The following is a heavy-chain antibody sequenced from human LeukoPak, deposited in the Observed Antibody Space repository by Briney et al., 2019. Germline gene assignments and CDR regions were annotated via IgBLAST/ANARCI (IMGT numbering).Heavy chain of an antibody. CDR1: GGSFSDYY. V-gene: IGHV4-34*01. CDR3: ARDYGGYSGYFEL. CDR2: INHSGST. J-gene: IGHJ2*01. Sequence: SETLSLTCAVYGGSFSDYYWSWIRQPPGKGLEWIGEINHSGSTNYNPSLKSRVTISEDTSKNQFSLKLNSVTAADTAVYYCARDYGGYSGYFELWGRGTLVTVSS. D-gene: IGHD4-23*01.